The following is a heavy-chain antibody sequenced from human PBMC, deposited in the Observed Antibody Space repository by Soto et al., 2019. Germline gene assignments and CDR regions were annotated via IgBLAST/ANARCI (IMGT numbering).Heavy chain of an antibody. D-gene: IGHD4-17*01. CDR3: AKDSLTTGINFFDS. V-gene: IGHV3-7*03. CDR2: IKQDGSEK. Sequence: GGSLRLSCAASGFTFSSYWMSWVRQAPGKGLEWVANIKQDGSEKYYVDSVKGRFTNSRDNAKNSLYLQMNSLRAEDTAVYYCAKDSLTTGINFFDSWGQGTLVTVSS. J-gene: IGHJ5*01. CDR1: GFTFSSYW.